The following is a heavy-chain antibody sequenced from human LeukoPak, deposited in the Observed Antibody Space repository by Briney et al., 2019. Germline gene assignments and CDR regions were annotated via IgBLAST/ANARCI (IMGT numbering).Heavy chain of an antibody. CDR2: ISSSGSTI. J-gene: IGHJ6*02. CDR3: ARERPNIVATIIDYYYYGMDV. V-gene: IGHV3-48*03. Sequence: GGSLRLSCAASGFTFSSYEMNWVRQAPGKGLEWVSYISSSGSTIYYADSVKGRFTISRDNAKNSLYLQMNSLRAEGTAVYYCARERPNIVATIIDYYYYGMDVWGQGTTVTVSS. CDR1: GFTFSSYE. D-gene: IGHD5-12*01.